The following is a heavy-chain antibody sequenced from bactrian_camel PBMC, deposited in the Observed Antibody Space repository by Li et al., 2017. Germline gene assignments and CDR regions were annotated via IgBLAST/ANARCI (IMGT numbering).Heavy chain of an antibody. Sequence: HVQLVESGGGLVQPGGSLRLSCVASGYTYNRYCMAWFRQAPGKEREGVACIAWNGANTYYADSMKGRFTISRDNAKNTLYLQMDSLKPEDTAMYYCAAEPSGGCLPLEAIHEYNFWGQGTQVTVS. CDR3: AAEPSGGCLPLEAIHEYNF. CDR1: GYTYNRYC. V-gene: IGHV3S6*01. J-gene: IGHJ4*01. CDR2: IAWNGANT.